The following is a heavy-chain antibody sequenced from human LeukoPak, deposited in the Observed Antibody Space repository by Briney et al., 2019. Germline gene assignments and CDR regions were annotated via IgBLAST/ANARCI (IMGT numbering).Heavy chain of an antibody. D-gene: IGHD3-10*01. Sequence: PGRSLRLSCAASGFTFDDYAMHWVRQAPGKGLGWVSGISWNSGSIGYADSVKGRFTISRDNAKNSLYLQMNSLRAEDTALYYCAKAIYYGSGLFDYWGQGTLVTVSS. CDR1: GFTFDDYA. V-gene: IGHV3-9*01. J-gene: IGHJ4*02. CDR3: AKAIYYGSGLFDY. CDR2: ISWNSGSI.